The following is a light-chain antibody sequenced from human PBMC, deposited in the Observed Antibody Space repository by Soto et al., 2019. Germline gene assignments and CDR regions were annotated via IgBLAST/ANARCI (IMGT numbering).Light chain of an antibody. CDR1: SSDVGGYNY. Sequence: QSALTQPASVSGSPGQSITISCTGTSSDVGGYNYVSWYQQHPGKAPKLMIYEVSNRPSGVSNRFSGSKSCNTASLTISGLQAEDEADYYCSSYTSISTWVFGGGTKLTVL. V-gene: IGLV2-14*01. J-gene: IGLJ3*02. CDR3: SSYTSISTWV. CDR2: EVS.